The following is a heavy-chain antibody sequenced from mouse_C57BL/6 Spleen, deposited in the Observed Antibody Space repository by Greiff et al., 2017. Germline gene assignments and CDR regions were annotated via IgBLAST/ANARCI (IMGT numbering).Heavy chain of an antibody. CDR1: GYTFTDYE. J-gene: IGHJ2*01. V-gene: IGHV1-15*01. CDR2: IDPETGGT. Sequence: VQLQQSGAELVRPGASVTLSCKASGYTFTDYEMHWVKQTPVHGLEWIGAIDPETGGTAYNQKFKGKAILTADKSSSTAYMELRSLTSEDSAVYYCTGYYGSSHYFDYWGQGTTLTVSS. D-gene: IGHD1-1*01. CDR3: TGYYGSSHYFDY.